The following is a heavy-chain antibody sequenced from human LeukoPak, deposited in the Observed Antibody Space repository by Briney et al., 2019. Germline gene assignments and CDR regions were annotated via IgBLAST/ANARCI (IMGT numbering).Heavy chain of an antibody. D-gene: IGHD2-21*01. CDR2: INPNSGST. CDR1: GYIFTSYY. J-gene: IGHJ4*02. Sequence: ASVQVSCKASGYIFTSYYMHWVRQAPGQGLEWMGWINPNSGSTNFAQKFQGRVAMMRSASITTFYMELSSLTSDDTAVYYCARSVSISPMFDYWGQGTLIPVSS. CDR3: ARSVSISPMFDY. V-gene: IGHV1-2*02.